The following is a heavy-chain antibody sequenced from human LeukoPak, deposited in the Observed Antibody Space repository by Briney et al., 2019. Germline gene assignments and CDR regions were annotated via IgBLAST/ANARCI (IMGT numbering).Heavy chain of an antibody. J-gene: IGHJ4*02. Sequence: SETLSLTCTVSGGSISSSSYYWGWIRQPPGKGLEWIGSIHYSGSTYHNPSLKSRVTISVDTSKSQFSLKLSSVTAADTAVYYCASPYSSSSNFDYWGQGTPVTVSS. CDR2: IHYSGST. CDR3: ASPYSSSSNFDY. D-gene: IGHD6-6*01. CDR1: GGSISSSSYY. V-gene: IGHV4-39*01.